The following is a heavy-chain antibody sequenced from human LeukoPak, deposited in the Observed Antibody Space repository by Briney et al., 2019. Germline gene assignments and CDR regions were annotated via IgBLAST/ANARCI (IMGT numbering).Heavy chain of an antibody. V-gene: IGHV1-69*05. J-gene: IGHJ3*02. D-gene: IGHD3-10*01. Sequence: GASVRLSCTPSGGTFSRSAISSVTQAPGHGLEWMGWIIPIFGTANYAQKFQGRVTITTDESTSTAYMELSSLRSEDTAVYYCARDDLYFAFDIWGQGTMITVSS. CDR1: GGTFSRSA. CDR3: ARDDLYFAFDI. CDR2: IIPIFGTA.